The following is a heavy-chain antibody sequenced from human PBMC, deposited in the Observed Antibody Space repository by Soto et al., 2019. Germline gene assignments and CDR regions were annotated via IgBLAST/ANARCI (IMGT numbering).Heavy chain of an antibody. CDR1: GFTLSSYW. J-gene: IGHJ2*01. CDR2: IKQDGSEK. V-gene: IGHV3-7*01. CDR3: ARAPKWRYWYFDL. D-gene: IGHD5-12*01. Sequence: EVQLVESGGGLVQPGGSLRLSCAASGFTLSSYWMSWVRQAPGKGLEWVANIKQDGSEKYYVDSVKGRFTISRDNAKNSLYLQMNSLRAEDTAVYYCARAPKWRYWYFDLWGRGTLVTVSS.